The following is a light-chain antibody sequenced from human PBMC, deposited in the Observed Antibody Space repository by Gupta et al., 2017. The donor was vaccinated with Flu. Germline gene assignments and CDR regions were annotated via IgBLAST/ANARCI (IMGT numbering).Light chain of an antibody. CDR3: QVWDGSSYTILV. Sequence: KTTSMSCGGSSIGSKSVYWYQQHPDQAPVVLLCDEKDRRSGIPERFSGSNSGDAATLTISWVEPGEEDDYFCQVWDGSSYTILVFGGGTKLTVL. J-gene: IGLJ3*02. V-gene: IGLV3-21*03. CDR1: SIGSKS. CDR2: DEK.